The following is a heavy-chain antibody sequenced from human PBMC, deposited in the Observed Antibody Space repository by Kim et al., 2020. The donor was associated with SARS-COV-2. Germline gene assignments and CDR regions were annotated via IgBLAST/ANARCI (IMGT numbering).Heavy chain of an antibody. CDR2: TYK. Sequence: TYKNYADSVKGRFTISRDNSKNTVDLQMNSLRVEDTAVYYCARAREKSFDYWDQGTLVTVSS. CDR3: ARAREKSFDY. J-gene: IGHJ4*02. V-gene: IGHV3-33*01.